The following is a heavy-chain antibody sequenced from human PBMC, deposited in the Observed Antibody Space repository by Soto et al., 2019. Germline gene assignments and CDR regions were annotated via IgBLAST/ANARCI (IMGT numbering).Heavy chain of an antibody. V-gene: IGHV1-8*02. CDR1: GYSFTSYW. CDR3: AAQKFVHRYGMDV. CDR2: MNPNSGNT. Sequence: PGESLKISCKGSGYSFTSYWISWVRQATGQGLEWMGWMNPNSGNTGYAQKFQGRVIMTRNTSISTAYMELSSLRSEDTAVYYCAAQKFVHRYGMDVWGQGTTVTVSS. J-gene: IGHJ6*02. D-gene: IGHD3-10*02.